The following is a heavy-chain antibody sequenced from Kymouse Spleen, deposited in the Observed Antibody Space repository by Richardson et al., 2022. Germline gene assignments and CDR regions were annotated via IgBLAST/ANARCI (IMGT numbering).Heavy chain of an antibody. V-gene: IGHV4-34*01. Sequence: QVQLQQWGAGLLKPSETLSLTCAVYGGSFSGYYWSWIRQPPGKGLEWIGEINHSGSTNYNPSLKSRVTISVDTSKNQFSLKLSSVTAADTAVYYCASLIAVAGHGDYWGQGTLVTVSS. CDR2: INHSGST. D-gene: IGHD6-19*01. CDR1: GGSFSGYY. J-gene: IGHJ4*02. CDR3: ASLIAVAGHGDY.